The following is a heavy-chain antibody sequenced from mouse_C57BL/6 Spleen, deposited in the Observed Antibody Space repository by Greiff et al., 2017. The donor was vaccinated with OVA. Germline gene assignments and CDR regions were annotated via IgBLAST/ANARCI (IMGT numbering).Heavy chain of an antibody. Sequence: VKLVESGAELVRPGASVTLSCKASGYTFTDYEMHWVKQTPVHGLEWIGAIDPETGGTAYNQKFKGKAILTADKSSSTAYMELRSLTSEDSAVYYCTRNYDYFSYWGQGTLVTVSA. CDR2: IDPETGGT. CDR3: TRNYDYFSY. CDR1: GYTFTDYE. J-gene: IGHJ3*01. V-gene: IGHV1-15*01. D-gene: IGHD2-4*01.